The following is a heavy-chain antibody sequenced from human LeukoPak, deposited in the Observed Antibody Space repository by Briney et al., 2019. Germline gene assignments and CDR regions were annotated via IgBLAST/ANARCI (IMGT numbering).Heavy chain of an antibody. Sequence: GGSLRLSCAASGFTFSSYSMSWVRQAPGKGLEWVANIKQDGSEKYYVDSVKGRFTISRDNAKNSLYLQMNSLRAEDTAVYYCARSAAMVTTVYNYWGQGTLVTVSS. CDR2: IKQDGSEK. J-gene: IGHJ4*02. V-gene: IGHV3-7*01. D-gene: IGHD5-18*01. CDR3: ARSAAMVTTVYNY. CDR1: GFTFSSYS.